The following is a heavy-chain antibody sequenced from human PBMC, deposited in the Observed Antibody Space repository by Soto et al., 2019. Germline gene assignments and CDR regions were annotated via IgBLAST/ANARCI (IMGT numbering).Heavy chain of an antibody. J-gene: IGHJ4*02. D-gene: IGHD6-19*01. Sequence: EVQLLESGGGLVQPGGSLRLSCAASGFTFSSYAMTWVRQAPGKGLEWVSAISSSGGSTYDADSVQGRFTVSRDNSKTTLYLHMNSLRAEDAAVYYCAKSPLPPYNSGWYGKGFFDYWGQGTLVTVSS. CDR3: AKSPLPPYNSGWYGKGFFDY. CDR2: ISSSGGST. V-gene: IGHV3-23*01. CDR1: GFTFSSYA.